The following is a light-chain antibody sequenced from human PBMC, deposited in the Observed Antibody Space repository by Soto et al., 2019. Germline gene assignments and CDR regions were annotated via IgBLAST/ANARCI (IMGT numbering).Light chain of an antibody. V-gene: IGLV2-18*01. J-gene: IGLJ1*01. CDR3: SLYTSSSTFV. CDR2: EVS. CDR1: SSDVESYDR. Sequence: QSALTQPPSVSGSPGQSVTISCTGTSSDVESYDRVSWYQQPPGTAPKLMLYEVSNRPSGVPDRFSGSKSGNTASLTISGLQAEDEADYYCSLYTSSSTFVFGPGTKLTVL.